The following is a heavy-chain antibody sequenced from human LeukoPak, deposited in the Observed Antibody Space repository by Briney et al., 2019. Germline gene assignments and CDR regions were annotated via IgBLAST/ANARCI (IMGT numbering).Heavy chain of an antibody. J-gene: IGHJ4*02. CDR1: GGSIRSTTYY. Sequence: SETLSLTCTVSGGSIRSTTYYWGWIRQPPGKGLEWIGSIYYSGNTYYSPSLMSRVTISVDTSKNQFSLNLSSVTAADTAVYYCARAPHFFDTSGSRYYFDYWGQGALVTVSS. D-gene: IGHD3-22*01. CDR2: IYYSGNT. CDR3: ARAPHFFDTSGSRYYFDY. V-gene: IGHV4-39*07.